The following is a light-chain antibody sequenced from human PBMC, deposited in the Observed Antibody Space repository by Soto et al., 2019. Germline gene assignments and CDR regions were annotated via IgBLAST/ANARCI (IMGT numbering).Light chain of an antibody. J-gene: IGKJ4*01. CDR3: QQRSDWSPLT. CDR1: EGVGTS. Sequence: EIVLTQSPATLSLSPGERATLSCRSSEGVGTSLAWYQQKPGQAPNLLIYDASNRATGIPARFSGSRSGTDFTLTISSLEPEDFAAYYCQQRSDWSPLTFGGGTKVEIK. V-gene: IGKV3-11*01. CDR2: DAS.